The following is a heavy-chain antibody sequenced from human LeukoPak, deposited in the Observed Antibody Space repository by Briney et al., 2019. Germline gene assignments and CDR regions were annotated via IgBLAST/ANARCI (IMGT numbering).Heavy chain of an antibody. D-gene: IGHD6-13*01. Sequence: PSETLSLTCAVYGGSFSGYYWSWIRQPPGKGLEWIGEINHSGSTNYNPSLKSRVTISVDTSKNQFSLKLSSVTAADTAVYYCAIGRRNFGSWYRDPARSGYYYYYMDVWGKGTTVTVSS. J-gene: IGHJ6*03. CDR1: GGSFSGYY. CDR3: AIGRRNFGSWYRDPARSGYYYYYMDV. V-gene: IGHV4-34*01. CDR2: INHSGST.